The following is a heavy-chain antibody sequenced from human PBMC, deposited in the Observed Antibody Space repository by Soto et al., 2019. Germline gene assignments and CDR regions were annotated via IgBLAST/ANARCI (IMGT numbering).Heavy chain of an antibody. V-gene: IGHV3-30*03. J-gene: IGHJ4*02. CDR1: GFTFSSNG. CDR2: VSYDGSKT. Sequence: QVQLVESGGGVVQPGRSLRLTCAASGFTFSSNGMHWVRQAPGKGLEWVALVSYDGSKTYYADSVRGRFTISRDNSENTLYLQMNSLRAEDTAVYYCARYVGGSMDDNSGKYDSWGQGTLVTVSS. CDR3: ARYVGGSMDDNSGKYDS. D-gene: IGHD3-22*01.